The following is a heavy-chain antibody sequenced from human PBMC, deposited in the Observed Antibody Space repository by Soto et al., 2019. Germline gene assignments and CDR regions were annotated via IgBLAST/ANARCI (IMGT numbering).Heavy chain of an antibody. CDR3: TGAYYDVSGYSLDP. J-gene: IGHJ5*02. V-gene: IGHV4-59*01. CDR1: GGSISSGY. D-gene: IGHD3-22*01. CDR2: IYYGGSI. Sequence: PSETLSLTCSVSGGSISSGYWTRIRQPPGKGLEWIGYIYYGGSINYNPSLKSRVIISVDTAKNQFSLRLSSVSAADTAVYYCTGAYYDVSGYSLDPWGQGTSVTVSS.